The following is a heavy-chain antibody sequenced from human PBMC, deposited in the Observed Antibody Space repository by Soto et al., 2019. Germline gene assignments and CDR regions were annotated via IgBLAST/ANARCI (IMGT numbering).Heavy chain of an antibody. V-gene: IGHV1-18*04. J-gene: IGHJ5*02. CDR2: ISAYNGNT. Sequence: ASVKVSCKASGYTFTSYGISWVRQAPGQGLEWMGRISAYNGNTNYAQKLQGRVTMTTDTSTSTAYMELRSLRSDDTAVYYCARALLRYFHRVKWLHHWGQGTLLTVST. CDR3: ARALLRYFHRVKWLHH. D-gene: IGHD3-9*01. CDR1: GYTFTSYG.